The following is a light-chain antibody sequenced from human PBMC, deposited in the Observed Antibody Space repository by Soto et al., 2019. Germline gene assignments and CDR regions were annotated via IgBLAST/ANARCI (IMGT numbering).Light chain of an antibody. CDR1: SSDVGGYNY. V-gene: IGLV2-14*01. CDR3: SSYTSSSTPV. CDR2: DVS. Sequence: QSVLTQPASWSGSPGQSITISCTGNSSDVGGYNYVSWYQQHPGKAPKLMIYDVSNRPSGVSNRFSGSKSGNTASLTISGLQAEDEADYYCSSYTSSSTPVFGTGTKVTVL. J-gene: IGLJ1*01.